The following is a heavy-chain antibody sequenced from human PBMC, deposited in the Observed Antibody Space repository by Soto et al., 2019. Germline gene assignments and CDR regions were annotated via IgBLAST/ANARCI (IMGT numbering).Heavy chain of an antibody. D-gene: IGHD1-1*01. V-gene: IGHV3-23*01. CDR3: ARDWDDPKYCFDY. CDR2: ISGSGGST. CDR1: GFTSSSYA. J-gene: IGHJ4*02. Sequence: GGSLRLSCAASGFTSSSYAMSWVRQAPGKGLEWVSAISGSGGSTYYADSVKGRFTISRDNSKNTLYLQMNSLRAEDTAVYYCARDWDDPKYCFDYWGQGTLVTVSS.